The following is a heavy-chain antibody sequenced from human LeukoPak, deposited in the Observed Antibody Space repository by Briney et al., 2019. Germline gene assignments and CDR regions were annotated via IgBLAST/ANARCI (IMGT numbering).Heavy chain of an antibody. V-gene: IGHV1-69*13. CDR3: ARERVYCSSTSCYPSYFDY. CDR1: GYTFTSYY. Sequence: SVKVSCKASGYTFTSYYMHWVRQAPGQGLEWMGGIIPIFGTANYAQKFQGRVRITADESTSTAYMELSSLRSEDTAVYYCARERVYCSSTSCYPSYFDYRGQGTLVTVSS. CDR2: IIPIFGTA. J-gene: IGHJ4*02. D-gene: IGHD2-2*01.